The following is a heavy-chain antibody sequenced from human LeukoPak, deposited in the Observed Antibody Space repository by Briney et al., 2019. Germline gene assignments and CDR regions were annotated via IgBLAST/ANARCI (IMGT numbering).Heavy chain of an antibody. CDR2: ISSSGTTI. CDR1: GFTFSSYS. V-gene: IGHV3-48*02. Sequence: PGGSLRLSCAASGFTFSSYSMNWVRQAPGKGLEWVSYISSSGTTIYYADSVKGRFTISRDNAKNSLYLQMSGLRDEDTAVYYCARDWYGYYAHECWSQGTLVTVSS. J-gene: IGHJ4*02. CDR3: ARDWYGYYAHEC. D-gene: IGHD4-17*01.